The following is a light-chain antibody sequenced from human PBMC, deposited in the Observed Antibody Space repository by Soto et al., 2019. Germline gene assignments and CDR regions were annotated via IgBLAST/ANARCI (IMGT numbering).Light chain of an antibody. CDR1: QSVSNH. Sequence: EVVMTQSPATLSVSPGEGATLSCRASQSVSNHLAWYQQRPGQAPRLLIYGASTRATGIPARFSGSGSGTEFTLTISSLQSEDFALYYCQHYYDWPRTFGQGTKVDIK. J-gene: IGKJ1*01. CDR3: QHYYDWPRT. CDR2: GAS. V-gene: IGKV3-15*01.